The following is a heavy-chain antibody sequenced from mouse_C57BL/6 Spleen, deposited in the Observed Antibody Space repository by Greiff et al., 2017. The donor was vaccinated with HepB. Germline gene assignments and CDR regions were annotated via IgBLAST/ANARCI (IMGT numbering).Heavy chain of an antibody. V-gene: IGHV3-6*01. J-gene: IGHJ4*01. D-gene: IGHD2-1*01. Sequence: DVQLQESGPGLVKPSQSLSLTCSVTGYSITSGYYWNWIRQFPGNKLEWMGYISYDGSNNYNPSLKNRISITRDTSKNQFFLKLNSVTTEDTATYYCARGAWVTPSMDYWGQGTSVTVSS. CDR1: GYSITSGYY. CDR3: ARGAWVTPSMDY. CDR2: ISYDGSN.